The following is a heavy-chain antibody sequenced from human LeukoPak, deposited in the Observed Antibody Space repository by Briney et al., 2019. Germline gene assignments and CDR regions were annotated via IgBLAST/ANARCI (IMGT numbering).Heavy chain of an antibody. D-gene: IGHD3-10*01. CDR3: AKGWRYYASGTYYNRIPDP. V-gene: IGHV3-30*18. Sequence: GGSLRLSCAASGFTFSSYDMYWVRQAPGKGLEWVAIISSDGNVKYYADSVKGRFTISRDNSVDTLYLQMNGLSAEDTAMYYCAKGWRYYASGTYYNRIPDPWGQGTLVTVSS. J-gene: IGHJ5*02. CDR2: ISSDGNVK. CDR1: GFTFSSYD.